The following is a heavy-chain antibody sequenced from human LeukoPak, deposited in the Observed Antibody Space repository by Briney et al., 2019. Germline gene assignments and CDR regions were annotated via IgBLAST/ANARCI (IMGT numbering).Heavy chain of an antibody. CDR2: ISWNSDSI. CDR3: ARATQYDILTGYNYYYYYGMDV. Sequence: GGSLRLSCAASGFTFGDYAMHWVRQAPGKGLEWVSGISWNSDSIGYADSVKGRFTISRDNAKNSLYLQMNSLRAEDTAVYYCARATQYDILTGYNYYYYYGMDVWGQGTTVTVSS. V-gene: IGHV3-9*01. D-gene: IGHD3-9*01. CDR1: GFTFGDYA. J-gene: IGHJ6*02.